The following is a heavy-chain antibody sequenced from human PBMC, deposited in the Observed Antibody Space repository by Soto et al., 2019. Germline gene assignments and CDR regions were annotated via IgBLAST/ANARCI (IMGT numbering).Heavy chain of an antibody. D-gene: IGHD3-3*01. V-gene: IGHV1-8*01. CDR1: VYTFTSYD. CDR2: MNPNSGNT. J-gene: IGHJ5*02. CDR3: ARGYTYYDSFWFDP. Sequence: ASVKVSCKASVYTFTSYDINWVRQATGQGLEWMGWMNPNSGNTGYAQKFQGRVTMTRNTSISTAYMELSSLRSEDTAVYYCARGYTYYDSFWFDPWGQGTLVTVSS.